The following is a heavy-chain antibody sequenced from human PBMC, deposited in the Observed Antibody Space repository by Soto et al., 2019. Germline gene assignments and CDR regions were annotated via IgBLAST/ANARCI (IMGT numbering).Heavy chain of an antibody. CDR3: AKDLSIAAAGIRQIDY. J-gene: IGHJ4*02. CDR2: ISGSGGST. D-gene: IGHD6-13*01. V-gene: IGHV3-23*01. Sequence: GGSLRLSCAASGFTFSSYAMSWVRQAPGKGLEWVSAISGSGGSTYYADSVKGRFTISRDNSKNTLYLQMNSLRAEDTSVYYCAKDLSIAAAGIRQIDYWGQGTLVTVSS. CDR1: GFTFSSYA.